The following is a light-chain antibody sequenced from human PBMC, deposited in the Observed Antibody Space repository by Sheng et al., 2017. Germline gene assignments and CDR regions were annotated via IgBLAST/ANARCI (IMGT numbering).Light chain of an antibody. J-gene: IGKJ4*01. V-gene: IGKV3-15*01. CDR3: QQYVDWPLT. CDR2: GAS. Sequence: EIVLTQSPATVSVSSGERATLSCRASQSVRTNLAWYRQRPGQVPRLLIFGASTRATGVPDRFSGSGSGTDFTLTISSLQSEDFAVYYCQQYVDWPLTFGGGTKVEIK. CDR1: QSVRTN.